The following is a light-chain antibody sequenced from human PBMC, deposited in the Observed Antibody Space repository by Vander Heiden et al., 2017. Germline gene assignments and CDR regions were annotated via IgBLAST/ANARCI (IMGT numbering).Light chain of an antibody. V-gene: IGKV3-15*01. CDR1: QSVSSN. CDR3: QQYNNWPPTWT. Sequence: EIVMTQSPATLSASPRERATLAGRASQSVSSNLAWYQQKPGQAPRLLIYGASTRATGIPARFSGSGSGTEFTLTISSLQSEDFAVYYCQQYNNWPPTWTFGQGTKVEIK. J-gene: IGKJ1*01. CDR2: GAS.